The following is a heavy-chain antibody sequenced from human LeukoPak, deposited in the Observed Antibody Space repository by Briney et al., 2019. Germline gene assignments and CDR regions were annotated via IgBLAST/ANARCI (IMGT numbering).Heavy chain of an antibody. V-gene: IGHV4-34*01. Sequence: SETLSLTCALYGGSFSGYYLSWIRQPPGKGLEWIGEINHSGSTNYNPSLKSRVTISVDTSKNQFSLELSSVTAADTAVYYCARLQITMVRGVITDYYYYGMDVCGQGTTVTVSS. J-gene: IGHJ6*02. CDR1: GGSFSGYY. D-gene: IGHD3-10*01. CDR3: ARLQITMVRGVITDYYYYGMDV. CDR2: INHSGST.